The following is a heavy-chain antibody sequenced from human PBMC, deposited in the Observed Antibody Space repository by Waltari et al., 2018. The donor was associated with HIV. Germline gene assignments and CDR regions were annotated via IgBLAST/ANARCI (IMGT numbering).Heavy chain of an antibody. CDR3: ARDSGLYCTYSHGMDV. Sequence: QVQLQESGPGLVKPSQTLSLTCTVSGGSVSSDSHYWSWIRQHPGKGLEWIGYIYYSVTPYFNPSRKSRVIISIDTAQNQFSLELTSVTAADTAVYYCARDSGLYCTYSHGMDVWGQGTTVTVSS. J-gene: IGHJ6*02. V-gene: IGHV4-31*03. CDR1: GGSVSSDSHY. D-gene: IGHD2-8*01. CDR2: IYYSVTP.